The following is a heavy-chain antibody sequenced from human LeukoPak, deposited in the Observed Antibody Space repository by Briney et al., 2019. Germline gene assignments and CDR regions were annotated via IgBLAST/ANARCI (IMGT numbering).Heavy chain of an antibody. J-gene: IGHJ6*02. D-gene: IGHD3-22*01. CDR2: ISSSSSYI. V-gene: IGHV3-21*01. Sequence: GGSLRLSCAASGFTFGSYSMNWVRQAPGKGLEWVSSISSSSSYIYYADSVKGRFTISRDNAKNSLYPQMNSLRAEDTAVYYCARAYYYDSSGLYYYYGMDVWGQGTTVTVSS. CDR1: GFTFGSYS. CDR3: ARAYYYDSSGLYYYYGMDV.